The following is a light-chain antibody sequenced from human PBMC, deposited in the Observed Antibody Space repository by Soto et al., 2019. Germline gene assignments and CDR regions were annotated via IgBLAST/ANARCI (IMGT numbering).Light chain of an antibody. Sequence: QSALTQPASVSGXPXXXXTXXCTXTXXDVGGYNYVSWYQQHPGKAPKLMIYDVSNRPSGVSNRFSGSKSGNTASLTISGLQAEDEADYYCSSYTSSSTLVFGGGTQLTVL. CDR1: XXDVGGYNY. J-gene: IGLJ7*01. CDR2: DVS. CDR3: SSYTSSSTLV. V-gene: IGLV2-14*01.